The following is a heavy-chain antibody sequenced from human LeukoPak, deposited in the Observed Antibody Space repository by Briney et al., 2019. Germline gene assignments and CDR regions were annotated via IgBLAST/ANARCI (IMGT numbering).Heavy chain of an antibody. D-gene: IGHD4-17*01. CDR3: ARLSTVTTSFDY. Sequence: SETLSLTCTVSGGSISSYYWSWIRQPAGKGLEWIGCIYTSGTTHCNPSLKSRVTMSVDTSKNQFSLKLSSVTAADTAVYYCARLSTVTTSFDYWGQGTLVTVSS. J-gene: IGHJ4*02. CDR2: IYTSGTT. V-gene: IGHV4-4*07. CDR1: GGSISSYY.